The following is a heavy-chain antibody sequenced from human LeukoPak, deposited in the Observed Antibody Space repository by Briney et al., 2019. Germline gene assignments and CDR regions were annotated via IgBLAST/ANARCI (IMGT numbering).Heavy chain of an antibody. J-gene: IGHJ4*02. Sequence: SETLSLTCAVYGGSFSGYYWSWIRQPPGKGLEWIGEINHSGSTNYNPSLKSRVTISVDTSKNQFSLKLSSVTAADTAVYYCASYYYDSSGLDYWGRGTLVTVSS. V-gene: IGHV4-34*01. D-gene: IGHD3-22*01. CDR3: ASYYYDSSGLDY. CDR1: GGSFSGYY. CDR2: INHSGST.